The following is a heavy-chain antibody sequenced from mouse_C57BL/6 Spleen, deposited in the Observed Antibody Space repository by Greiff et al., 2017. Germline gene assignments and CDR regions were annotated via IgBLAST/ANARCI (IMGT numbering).Heavy chain of an antibody. CDR3: ARRRDDYDEKDY. J-gene: IGHJ4*01. D-gene: IGHD2-4*01. CDR2: IYPGDGDT. V-gene: IGHV1-80*01. Sequence: VQLQQSGAELVKPGASVKISCKASGYAFSSYWMNWVKQRPGKGLEWIGQIYPGDGDTTYNGKFKGKATLTADKSSSTAYMQLSSLTSEDSAVDFYARRRDDYDEKDYWGQGTSVTVSS. CDR1: GYAFSSYW.